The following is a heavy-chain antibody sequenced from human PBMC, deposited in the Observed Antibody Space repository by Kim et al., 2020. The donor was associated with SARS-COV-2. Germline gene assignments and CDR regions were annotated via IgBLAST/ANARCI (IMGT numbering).Heavy chain of an antibody. CDR3: ARDHSSGWYLYYGMDV. Sequence: GGSLRLSCAASGFTFSSYAMHWVRQAPGKGLEWVAVISYDGSNIYYADSVKGRFTISRDNSKNTLYLQMNSLRAEDTAVYYCARDHSSGWYLYYGMDVWGQGTTVTVSS. D-gene: IGHD6-19*01. CDR1: GFTFSSYA. J-gene: IGHJ6*02. CDR2: ISYDGSNI. V-gene: IGHV3-30*04.